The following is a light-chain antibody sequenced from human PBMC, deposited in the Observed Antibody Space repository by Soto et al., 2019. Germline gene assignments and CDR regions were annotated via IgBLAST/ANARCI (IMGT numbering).Light chain of an antibody. V-gene: IGLV2-14*03. Sequence: QSVLTQPASVSGSPGQSITISCTGTSSDVGAYTFVSWYQQHPDRVPKLMIFDVSRRSSGVSDRFSGSKSGNTASLTISGLQPEDEADYYCSSYTSSSTHVFGSGTKLTVL. CDR1: SSDVGAYTF. J-gene: IGLJ1*01. CDR2: DVS. CDR3: SSYTSSSTHV.